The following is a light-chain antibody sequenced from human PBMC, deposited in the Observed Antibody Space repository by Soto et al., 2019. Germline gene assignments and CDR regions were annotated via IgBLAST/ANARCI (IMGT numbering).Light chain of an antibody. CDR2: AAS. Sequence: IVMTQSPPSLSVSQRDRATLSCRASQSVSSNLAWYQQKPGQAPRLLIYAASTRATGIPARFSGSGSGTDFTLTISSLQSEDFAVYYCQQYNNWPRTFGQGTKVDIK. CDR3: QQYNNWPRT. CDR1: QSVSSN. J-gene: IGKJ1*01. V-gene: IGKV3-15*01.